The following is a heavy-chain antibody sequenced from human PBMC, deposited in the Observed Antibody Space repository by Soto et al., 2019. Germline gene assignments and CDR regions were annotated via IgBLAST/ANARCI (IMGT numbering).Heavy chain of an antibody. Sequence: QVQLQESGPGLVKPSQTLSLTCTVSGGSISSGNYYWSWIRQPPGKGLEWIGFISYSGTTHYSASLRNRVSISVDTSKNQFSLELSSVTAADTAVYYCATMGTPVTGLYYFDYWGQGTLVTVSS. CDR2: ISYSGTT. CDR3: ATMGTPVTGLYYFDY. CDR1: GGSISSGNYY. V-gene: IGHV4-30-4*01. J-gene: IGHJ4*02. D-gene: IGHD4-17*01.